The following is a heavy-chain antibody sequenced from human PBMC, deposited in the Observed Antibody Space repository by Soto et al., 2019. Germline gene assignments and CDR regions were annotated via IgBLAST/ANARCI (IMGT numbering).Heavy chain of an antibody. CDR1: GDSLSNYG. Sequence: QVQLVESGGGVVQPGKSLRLSCVASGDSLSNYGMHWVRQAPGKGLEWVASIWHDGRYEFHADSVKGRFAISRDNSKNARYLETNGLRAEKKAMNSCVREGGVHYDSTWGDFWGEGTLLTISS. J-gene: IGHJ4*02. D-gene: IGHD4-17*01. CDR2: IWHDGRYE. CDR3: VREGGVHYDSTWGDF. V-gene: IGHV3-33*01.